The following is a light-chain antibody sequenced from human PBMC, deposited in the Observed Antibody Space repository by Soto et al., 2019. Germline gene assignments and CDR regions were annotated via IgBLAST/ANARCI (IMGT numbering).Light chain of an antibody. V-gene: IGKV3-20*01. J-gene: IGKJ5*01. CDR3: QQYGSSPPIT. CDR1: HSVSSSY. Sequence: ELVLTQSPGTLSLSPGERATLSCRASHSVSSSYLAWYQQKPGQALRLLIYGASSRATGIPDRFSGSGSGTDVTLTISRLEPEDFAVYYCQQYGSSPPITFGQGTRLEIK. CDR2: GAS.